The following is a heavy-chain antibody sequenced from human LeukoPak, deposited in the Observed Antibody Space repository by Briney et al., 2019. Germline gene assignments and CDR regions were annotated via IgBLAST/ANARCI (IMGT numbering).Heavy chain of an antibody. D-gene: IGHD3-10*01. CDR1: GGSISSSNW. J-gene: IGHJ6*03. CDR2: IYHSGST. V-gene: IGHV4-4*02. CDR3: ARDVYGSGSYYYYYMDV. Sequence: SETLSLTCAVSGGSISSSNWWSWVRQPPGQGLEWIGEIYHSGSTNYNPSLKSRVTISVDKSKNQFSLKLSSVTAADTAVYYCARDVYGSGSYYYYYMDVWGKGTTVTVSS.